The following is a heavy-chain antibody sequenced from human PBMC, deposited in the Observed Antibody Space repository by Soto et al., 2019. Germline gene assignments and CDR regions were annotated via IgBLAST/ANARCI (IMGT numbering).Heavy chain of an antibody. CDR3: AADSYYYGSGSQPNDAFDI. V-gene: IGHV1-58*01. J-gene: IGHJ3*02. D-gene: IGHD3-10*01. Sequence: AVKVSCKASGFTFTSSAVQWVRQARGQRLEWIGWIVVGSGNTNYAQKFQERVTITRDMSTSTAYMELSSLRSEDTAVYYCAADSYYYGSGSQPNDAFDIWGQGTMVTVSS. CDR1: GFTFTSSA. CDR2: IVVGSGNT.